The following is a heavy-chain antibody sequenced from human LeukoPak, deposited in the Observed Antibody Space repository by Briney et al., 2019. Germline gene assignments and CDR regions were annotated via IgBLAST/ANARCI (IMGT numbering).Heavy chain of an antibody. J-gene: IGHJ3*02. CDR2: IYTGGST. CDR3: ARTVAEEAFDI. CDR1: GGSISSYY. V-gene: IGHV4-4*07. D-gene: IGHD6-19*01. Sequence: ASETLSLTCTVSGGSISSYYWSWIRQPAGKGLEWIGRIYTGGSTNYNPSLKSRVTMSVDTSKNQLSLKLSSVTAADTAVYYCARTVAEEAFDIWGQGTMVTVSS.